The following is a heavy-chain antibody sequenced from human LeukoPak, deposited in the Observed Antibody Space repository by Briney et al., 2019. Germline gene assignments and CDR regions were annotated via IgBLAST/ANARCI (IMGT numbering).Heavy chain of an antibody. Sequence: AESLSLTWAVYGGSFSGYCWSWIRQPPGKGLEWIAEINHSGSTNYNPSRKSRVTISVDTSKNQFSLKLNSVTAAETAVYYCASNTGSLGGISFDYWGQGTLVTVSS. CDR1: GGSFSGYC. J-gene: IGHJ4*02. CDR3: ASNTGSLGGISFDY. V-gene: IGHV4-34*01. D-gene: IGHD3-10*01. CDR2: INHSGST.